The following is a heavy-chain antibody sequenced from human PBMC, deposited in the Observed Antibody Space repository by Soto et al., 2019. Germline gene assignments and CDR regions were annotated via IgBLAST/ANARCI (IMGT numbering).Heavy chain of an antibody. CDR2: IYSSGST. V-gene: IGHV4-61*08. D-gene: IGHD5-18*01. CDR3: ARDPGYSYGYN. J-gene: IGHJ4*02. Sequence: PSETLSLTCTVSGGSISSGGYYWNWIRQSPGKGLEWIGYIYSSGSTHYNPSLQNRVTISIDTSKNQVSLKVNSVTAADTAVYYCARDPGYSYGYNWGQGTLVTVSS. CDR1: GGSISSGGYY.